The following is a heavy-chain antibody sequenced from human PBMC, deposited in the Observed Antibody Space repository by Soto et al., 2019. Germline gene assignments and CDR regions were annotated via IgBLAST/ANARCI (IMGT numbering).Heavy chain of an antibody. CDR3: ARPYRSSSGGRYYFDY. D-gene: IGHD6-13*01. J-gene: IGHJ4*02. CDR1: GGSISSSSYY. Sequence: QLQLQESGPGLVKPSETLSLTCTVSGGSISSSSYYWGWIRQPPGKGLEWIGSIYYSGSTYYNPSLKSRVTISVDTSKNQFSLKLSSVTAADTAVYYCARPYRSSSGGRYYFDYWGQGTLVTVSS. V-gene: IGHV4-39*01. CDR2: IYYSGST.